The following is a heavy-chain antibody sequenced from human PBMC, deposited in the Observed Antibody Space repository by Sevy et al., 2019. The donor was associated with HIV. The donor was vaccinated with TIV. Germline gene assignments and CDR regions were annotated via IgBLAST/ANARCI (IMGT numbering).Heavy chain of an antibody. V-gene: IGHV3-48*02. CDR2: IRSGDDTI. CDR3: AKDRWDTTSPSRALDF. J-gene: IGHJ4*02. Sequence: GGSLRLSCAASGFTLINCNMNWVRQAPGKGLEWISYIRSGDDTIYYAQSVKGRFTFSRDNAKNSLYLQMDSLTDEDTAVYYCAKDRWDTTSPSRALDFWGQGTLVTVSS. D-gene: IGHD1-26*01. CDR1: GFTLINCN.